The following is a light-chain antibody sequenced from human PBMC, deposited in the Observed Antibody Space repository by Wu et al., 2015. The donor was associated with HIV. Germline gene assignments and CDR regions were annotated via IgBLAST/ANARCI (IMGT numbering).Light chain of an antibody. Sequence: ASVGDRVHHSLAGQSGINNYLAWYQQKPGAVPKVLIYATSTLQYGVPSRFSGSGSGTEYVLTISSLQPEDFATYYCQQYYTTLWTFGQGTKVEIK. V-gene: IGKV1D-43*01. CDR1: GINNY. CDR2: ATS. CDR3: QQYYTTLWT. J-gene: IGKJ1*01.